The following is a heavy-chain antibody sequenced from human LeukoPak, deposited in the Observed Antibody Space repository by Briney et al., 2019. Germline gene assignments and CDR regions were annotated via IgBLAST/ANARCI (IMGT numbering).Heavy chain of an antibody. D-gene: IGHD6-19*01. J-gene: IGHJ6*02. CDR2: IYYSGST. CDR1: GGSISSSSYY. V-gene: IGHV4-39*01. CDR3: ARGWELDYYYGMDV. Sequence: SETLSLTCTVSGGSISSSSYYWGWIRQPPGKGPGWIGSIYYSGSTYYNPSLKSRVTISVDTSKNQFSLKLSSVTAADTAVYYCARGWELDYYYGMDVWGQGTTVTVSS.